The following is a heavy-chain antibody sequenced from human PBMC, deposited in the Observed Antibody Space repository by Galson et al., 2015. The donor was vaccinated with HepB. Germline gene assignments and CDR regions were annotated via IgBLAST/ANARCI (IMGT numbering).Heavy chain of an antibody. CDR2: ISYDGSNK. V-gene: IGHV3-30*04. J-gene: IGHJ4*02. Sequence: SLRLSCAASGFTFSSYAMHWVRQAPGKGLEWVAVISYDGSNKYYADSVKGRFTISRDNSKNTLYLQMNSLRAEDTAVYYCARAASSSWYEDYWGQGTLVTVSS. CDR1: GFTFSSYA. D-gene: IGHD6-13*01. CDR3: ARAASSSWYEDY.